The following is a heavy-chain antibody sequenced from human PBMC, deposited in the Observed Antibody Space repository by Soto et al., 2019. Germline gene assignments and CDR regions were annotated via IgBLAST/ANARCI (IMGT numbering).Heavy chain of an antibody. CDR3: ARHGGAYYYDSSGYFLDY. D-gene: IGHD3-22*01. J-gene: IGHJ4*02. CDR2: VDPSDSYT. Sequence: GESLKISCKGSGYSFTSYWISWVRQMPGKGLEWMGRVDPSDSYTNYSPSFQGHVTISADKSISTAYLQWSSLKASDTAMYCCARHGGAYYYDSSGYFLDYWGQGTLVTVSS. CDR1: GYSFTSYW. V-gene: IGHV5-10-1*01.